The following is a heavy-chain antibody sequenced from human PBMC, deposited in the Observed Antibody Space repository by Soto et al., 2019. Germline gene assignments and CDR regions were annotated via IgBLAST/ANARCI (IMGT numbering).Heavy chain of an antibody. J-gene: IGHJ5*02. CDR3: ARDQWIAVAGIIRDNRFDP. D-gene: IGHD6-19*01. Sequence: VASVKVSCKASGYTFTSYGISWVRQAPGQGLEWMGWISAYNGNTDYAQKLQGRVTMTTDTSTSTDYMELRSLRSDDTAVYYCARDQWIAVAGIIRDNRFDPWGQGTLVTVSS. CDR1: GYTFTSYG. CDR2: ISAYNGNT. V-gene: IGHV1-18*04.